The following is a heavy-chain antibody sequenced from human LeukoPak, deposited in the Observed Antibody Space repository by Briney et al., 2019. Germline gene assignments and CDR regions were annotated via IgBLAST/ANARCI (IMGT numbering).Heavy chain of an antibody. D-gene: IGHD5-18*01. Sequence: GGSLRLSCAASGFTFSSYGMHWVRQAPGKGLEGVAFIRYDGSNKYYADSVKGRFTISRDNSKNTLYLQMNSLRAEDTAVYYCAKGGTAMVKNWFDTWGQGTLVTVSS. CDR1: GFTFSSYG. J-gene: IGHJ5*02. V-gene: IGHV3-30*02. CDR2: IRYDGSNK. CDR3: AKGGTAMVKNWFDT.